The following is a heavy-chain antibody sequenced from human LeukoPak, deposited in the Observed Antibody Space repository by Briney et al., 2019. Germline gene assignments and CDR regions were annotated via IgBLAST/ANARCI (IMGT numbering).Heavy chain of an antibody. J-gene: IGHJ4*02. D-gene: IGHD5-12*01. CDR1: DGSISSSSFQ. V-gene: IGHV4-39*01. CDR3: ARSPWMRPYHFDI. Sequence: SGTLSLTCTVSDGSISSSSFQWGWVRQPPGKGLEWIGSIFYSGTTYYNPSLKSRVTISVHTSKNQFSLKLNSVTAADTAVYYCARSPWMRPYHFDIWGQGSLVTVSS. CDR2: IFYSGTT.